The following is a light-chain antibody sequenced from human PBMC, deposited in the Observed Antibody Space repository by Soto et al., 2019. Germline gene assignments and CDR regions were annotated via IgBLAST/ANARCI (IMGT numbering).Light chain of an antibody. V-gene: IGLV4-60*02. CDR1: SGHSSYI. CDR3: ETWDSNLLV. Sequence: QSVLTQSSSASASLGSSVTLTCTLSSGHSSYIIAWHQQQPGKAPRYLMKLEGSGSYNKGSGVPDRFPGSSSGADRYLTISNLRLEDEADYYCETWDSNLLVFGGGTKLTVL. J-gene: IGLJ2*01. CDR2: LEGSGSY.